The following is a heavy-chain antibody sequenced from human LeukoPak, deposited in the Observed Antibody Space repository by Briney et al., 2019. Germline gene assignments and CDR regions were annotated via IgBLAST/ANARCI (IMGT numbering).Heavy chain of an antibody. CDR1: GFTFSSYA. Sequence: GGSLRLSCAAAGFTFSSYAMSWVRQAPGKGLEWVSAISGSGGSTYYPDSVKGRFTISRDNSKNTLYLQMNSLRAEDTAVYYCAKSMDWLLFLSHFDYWGQGTLVTVSS. V-gene: IGHV3-23*01. CDR3: AKSMDWLLFLSHFDY. J-gene: IGHJ4*02. D-gene: IGHD3/OR15-3a*01. CDR2: ISGSGGST.